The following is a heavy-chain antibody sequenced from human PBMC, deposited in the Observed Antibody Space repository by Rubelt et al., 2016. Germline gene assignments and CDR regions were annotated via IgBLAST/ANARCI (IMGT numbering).Heavy chain of an antibody. CDR3: ARAQRIRLLMVYAPTFDY. D-gene: IGHD2-8*01. J-gene: IGHJ4*02. CDR1: GYTFTSYA. Sequence: QVQLVQSGAEVKKPGASVKVSCKASGYTFTSYAMHWVRQAPGQRLEWMGWINAGNGNTKYSPKFQGRVTSTRDTSASTAYMELSSLRSEDTAVYYCARAQRIRLLMVYAPTFDYWGQGTLVTVSS. V-gene: IGHV1-3*01. CDR2: INAGNGNT.